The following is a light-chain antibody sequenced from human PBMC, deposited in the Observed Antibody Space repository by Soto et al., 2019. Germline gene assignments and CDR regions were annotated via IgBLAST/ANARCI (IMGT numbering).Light chain of an antibody. Sequence: EIGLTQSPATLSLSPGERAPLSCRASQSISFYLTWYQHKPGQAPRLLIYDASNRATGIPARFSGSGYGTDFTLTISSLEPEDFAVYYCQQRSNWPTFGQGTRLEIK. V-gene: IGKV3-11*01. J-gene: IGKJ5*01. CDR3: QQRSNWPT. CDR1: QSISFY. CDR2: DAS.